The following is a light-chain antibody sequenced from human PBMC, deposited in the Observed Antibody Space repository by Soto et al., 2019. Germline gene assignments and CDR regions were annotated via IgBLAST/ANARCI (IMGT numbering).Light chain of an antibody. CDR1: QSISSW. V-gene: IGKV1-5*03. CDR2: KAS. CDR3: QQYYRYST. Sequence: DIQMTQSPSTLSASVGDRVTITCRASQSISSWLAWYQQKPGKAPKLLIYKASSVERGVPSRFSGSGSGTEFTLTISSRQPDDIAIYYCQQYYRYSTFGQGTKVEIK. J-gene: IGKJ1*01.